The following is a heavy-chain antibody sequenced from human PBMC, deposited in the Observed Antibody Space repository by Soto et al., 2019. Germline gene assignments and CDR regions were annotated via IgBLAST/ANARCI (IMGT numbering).Heavy chain of an antibody. CDR2: MFYSGAT. V-gene: IGHV4-39*01. CDR3: ARHKSGSDWLDP. D-gene: IGHD2-15*01. CDR1: GGSISDISYC. Sequence: KPSETLSLTCTVSGGSISDISYCWGWIRQPPGKGLQWIGCMFYSGATYYNPSLKNRVTLSVDTSNNEFSLKLVSVTAPDTAVYYCARHKSGSDWLDPWGQGTLVTV. J-gene: IGHJ5*02.